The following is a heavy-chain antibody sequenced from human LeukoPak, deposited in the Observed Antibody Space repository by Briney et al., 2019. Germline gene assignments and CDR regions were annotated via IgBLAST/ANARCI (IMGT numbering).Heavy chain of an antibody. Sequence: SETLSLTCSVSGGSISSSNYYWAWIRQSPGKGLGGIGRVYYTGSTSYNPSLKSRVTISVDTSKNQFSLRLNSVTAADATVYYCTRQTDISGYYFRGPFHIWGQGTMVTVSS. J-gene: IGHJ3*02. V-gene: IGHV4-39*01. CDR1: GGSISSSNYY. CDR2: VYYTGST. D-gene: IGHD3-22*01. CDR3: TRQTDISGYYFRGPFHI.